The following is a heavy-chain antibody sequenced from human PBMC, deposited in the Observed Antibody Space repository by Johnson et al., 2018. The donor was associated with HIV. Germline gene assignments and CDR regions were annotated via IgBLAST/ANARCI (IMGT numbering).Heavy chain of an antibody. J-gene: IGHJ3*02. CDR2: ISYEGSNK. V-gene: IGHV3-30-3*01. D-gene: IGHD6-13*01. Sequence: QVQLVESGGGVVQPGRSLRLSCAASGFTFSSYAMHWVRQAPGKGLEWVAVISYEGSNKYYADSVKGRFTISRDNSKNTMYLQMSSLRAEDTAIYYGAKGRYSSSWYLAGAFDIWGQGTMVTVSS. CDR1: GFTFSSYA. CDR3: AKGRYSSSWYLAGAFDI.